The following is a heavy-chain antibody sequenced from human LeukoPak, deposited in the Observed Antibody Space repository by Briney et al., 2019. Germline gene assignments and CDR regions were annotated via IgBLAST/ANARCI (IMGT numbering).Heavy chain of an antibody. CDR1: GFTFSSYS. J-gene: IGHJ4*02. D-gene: IGHD3-10*01. CDR3: TLGETIDY. CDR2: IYSVDIT. V-gene: IGHV3-66*01. Sequence: GGSLRLSCAASGFTFSSYSMNWVRQAPGRGLEWVSVIYSVDITNYADSVKGRFTISRDKSKNTLYLQMNSLRAEDTAVYYCTLGETIDYWGQGTLVTVSS.